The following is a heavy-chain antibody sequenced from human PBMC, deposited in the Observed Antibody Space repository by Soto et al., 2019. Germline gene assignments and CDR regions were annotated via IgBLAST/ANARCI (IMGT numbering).Heavy chain of an antibody. CDR2: ISSNGGST. J-gene: IGHJ6*03. D-gene: IGHD6-6*01. CDR3: ASGGLYSSSSHYMDV. CDR1: GFTFSSYA. V-gene: IGHV3-64*01. Sequence: GGSLRLSCAASGFTFSSYAMHWVRQAPGKGLEYVSAISSNGGSTYYANSVKGRFTISRDNSKNTLYLQMSSLRAEDMAVYYCASGGLYSSSSHYMDVWGKGTTVTVSS.